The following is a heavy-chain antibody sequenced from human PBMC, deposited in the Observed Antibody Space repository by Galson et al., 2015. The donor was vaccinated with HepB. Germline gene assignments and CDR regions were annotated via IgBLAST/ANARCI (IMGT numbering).Heavy chain of an antibody. CDR2: IDWDDDK. CDR1: GFSLSTSGMC. Sequence: PALVKPTQTLTLTCTFSGFSLSTSGMCVSWIRQPPGKALEWLALIDWDDDKYYSTSLKTRLTISKDTSKNQVVLTMTNMDPVDTATYYCARIVSRYSYGLGYFDYWGQGTLVTISS. V-gene: IGHV2-70*01. CDR3: ARIVSRYSYGLGYFDY. D-gene: IGHD5-18*01. J-gene: IGHJ4*02.